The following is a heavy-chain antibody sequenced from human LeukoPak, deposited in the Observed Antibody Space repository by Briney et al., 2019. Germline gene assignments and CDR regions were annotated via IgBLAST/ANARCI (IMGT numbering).Heavy chain of an antibody. CDR1: GGSINSSSYY. Sequence: SETLSLTCTVSGGSINSSSYYWGWIRPPPGKGLEWIGSIYYSGSTYYNPSLKSRVTISVDTSKNQFSLKLSSVTAADTAVYYCARVSGFLEWFDYWGQGTLVTVSS. CDR2: IYYSGST. D-gene: IGHD3-3*01. CDR3: ARVSGFLEWFDY. J-gene: IGHJ4*02. V-gene: IGHV4-39*07.